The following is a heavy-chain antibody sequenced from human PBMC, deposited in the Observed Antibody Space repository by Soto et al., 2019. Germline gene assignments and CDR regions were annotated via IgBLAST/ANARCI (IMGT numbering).Heavy chain of an antibody. D-gene: IGHD1-26*01. J-gene: IGHJ4*02. CDR2: IVPMYDSV. CDR3: ASWRSYSGSYCFDY. CDR1: GGTFNTYT. V-gene: IGHV1-69*06. Sequence: QVQLVQSGAEVKKPGASVKVSCEASGGTFNTYTINWVIHAPGRGLEWVGQIVPMYDSVNYPENFQCRVTITADRSTNTAYMELTSLRSEDTALFICASWRSYSGSYCFDYWGQGALVTVSS.